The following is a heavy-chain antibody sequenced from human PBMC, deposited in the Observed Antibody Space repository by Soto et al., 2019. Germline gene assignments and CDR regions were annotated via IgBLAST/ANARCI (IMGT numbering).Heavy chain of an antibody. J-gene: IGHJ5*01. CDR2: IYSGGDT. D-gene: IGHD6-19*01. CDR1: GFTVTTNY. Sequence: EVQLVESGGGLIQPGGSLRLSCAASGFTVTTNYMGWVRQAPGKGLEWVSVIYSGGDTYYTDSVKGRFTISRDNYENTLYLQMNSLRVEDTAVYYCARGYSSSVWFDSWGQGTLVTVSS. CDR3: ARGYSSSVWFDS. V-gene: IGHV3-53*01.